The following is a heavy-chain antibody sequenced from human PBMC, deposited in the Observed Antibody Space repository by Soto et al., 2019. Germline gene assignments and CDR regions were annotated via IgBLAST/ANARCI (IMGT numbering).Heavy chain of an antibody. CDR2: NIPIVGTA. V-gene: IGHV1-69*13. J-gene: IGHJ4*02. CDR1: GGTFSNFV. Sequence: GASVKVSCKASGGTFSNFVISWVRQAPGQGLEWMGGNIPIVGTANYAQKFQGRVTIIADESTGTTYMELTSLRSEDTAVYYCARAHILVGETTYEHYFDYWGQGTLVTVSS. D-gene: IGHD2-21*01. CDR3: ARAHILVGETTYEHYFDY.